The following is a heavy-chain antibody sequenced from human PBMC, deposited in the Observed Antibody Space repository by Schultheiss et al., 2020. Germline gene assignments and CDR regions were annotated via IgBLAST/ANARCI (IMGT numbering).Heavy chain of an antibody. CDR1: GFTFSSYS. Sequence: GGSLRLSCAASGFTFSSYSMNWVRQAPGKGLEWVANIKQDGSEKYYVDSVKGRFTISRDNAKNSLYLQMNSLRAEDTAVYYCARCSGSPPGSYYYYYYMDVWGKGTTVTVSS. CDR2: IKQDGSEK. J-gene: IGHJ6*03. CDR3: ARCSGSPPGSYYYYYYMDV. V-gene: IGHV3-7*03. D-gene: IGHD3-10*02.